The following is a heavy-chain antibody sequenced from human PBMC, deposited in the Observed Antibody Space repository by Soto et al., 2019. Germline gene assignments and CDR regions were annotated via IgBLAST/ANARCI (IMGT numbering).Heavy chain of an antibody. CDR3: AKGYYDFSYGMDV. Sequence: EVQLVESGGVVVQPGGSLRLSCAASGFTFDDYTMHWVRQAPGKGLEWVSLISWDGGSTYYADSVKGRFTISRDNSKNSLYLQMNSLRTEDTALYYSAKGYYDFSYGMDVWGEGTTVTVSS. CDR2: ISWDGGST. V-gene: IGHV3-43*01. D-gene: IGHD3-3*01. J-gene: IGHJ6*04. CDR1: GFTFDDYT.